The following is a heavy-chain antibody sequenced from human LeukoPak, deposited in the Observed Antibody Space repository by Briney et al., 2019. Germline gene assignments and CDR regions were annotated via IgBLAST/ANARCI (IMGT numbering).Heavy chain of an antibody. D-gene: IGHD1-1*01. J-gene: IGHJ5*02. V-gene: IGHV4-34*01. CDR1: GGSFSGYY. CDR2: INHSGST. CDR3: ARVFYGATGTGNWFDP. Sequence: PSETLSLTCAVYGGSFSGYYWSWIRQPPGKGLEWIEEINHSGSTNYNPSLKSRVTISVDTSKNQFSLKLSSVTAADTAVYYCARVFYGATGTGNWFDPWGQGTLVTVSS.